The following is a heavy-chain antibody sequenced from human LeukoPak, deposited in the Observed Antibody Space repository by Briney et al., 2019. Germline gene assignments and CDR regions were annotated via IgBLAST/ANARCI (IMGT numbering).Heavy chain of an antibody. J-gene: IGHJ4*02. D-gene: IGHD6-13*01. CDR2: INHSGST. V-gene: IGHV4-39*07. CDR3: AGSSSWSPAYYFDY. Sequence: SETLSLTCSVSGGSISSSSYYWDWIRQPPGKGLEWIGEINHSGSTNYNPSLKSRVTISVDTSKNQFSLKLSSVTAADTAVYYCAGSSSWSPAYYFDYWGQGTLVTVSS. CDR1: GGSISSSSYY.